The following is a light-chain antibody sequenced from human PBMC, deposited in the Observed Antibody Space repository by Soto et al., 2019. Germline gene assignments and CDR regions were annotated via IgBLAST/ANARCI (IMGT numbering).Light chain of an antibody. CDR2: DVN. J-gene: IGLJ1*01. CDR1: SSDVGAYSS. CDR3: SSYTTGSTRYV. Sequence: QSALTQPASVSGSPGQSITISCTGSSSDVGAYSSVTWYQQHPGKAPKLMIYDVNNRPSGVSNRFSGSKSGDTASLTISGLQAEDEADYYCSSYTTGSTRYVFGTGTKLTVL. V-gene: IGLV2-14*03.